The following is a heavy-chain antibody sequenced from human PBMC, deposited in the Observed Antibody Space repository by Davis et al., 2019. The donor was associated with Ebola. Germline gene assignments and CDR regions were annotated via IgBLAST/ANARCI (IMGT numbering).Heavy chain of an antibody. CDR3: ARVLFEDIGPMVVKRWAFDI. V-gene: IGHV4-39*01. D-gene: IGHD2-8*01. CDR1: GGSISRNTNY. CDR2: MFYSGST. J-gene: IGHJ3*02. Sequence: MPSETLSLTCTVSGGSISRNTNYWGWIRQPPGKGLEWIGSIGSMFYSGSTHYNPSLKSRVTISVDTSKNQFSLKLTSVTAADTALYYCARVLFEDIGPMVVKRWAFDIWGQGTMVTVSS.